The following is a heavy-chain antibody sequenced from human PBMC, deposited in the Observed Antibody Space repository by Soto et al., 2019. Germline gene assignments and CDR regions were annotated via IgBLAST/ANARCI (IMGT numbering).Heavy chain of an antibody. Sequence: EVQLVESGGGLVKPGGSLRLSCAASGFSFNSYSMNWVRQAPGKGLEWVSSISSGSSYIYYADSLRGRFTISSDNAKNSLYLQMNSLRAEDTGVYYCARGPQFIAARPGKFDYCGQRTLVTVSS. CDR3: ARGPQFIAARPGKFDY. CDR1: GFSFNSYS. J-gene: IGHJ4*02. V-gene: IGHV3-21*02. D-gene: IGHD6-6*01. CDR2: ISSGSSYI.